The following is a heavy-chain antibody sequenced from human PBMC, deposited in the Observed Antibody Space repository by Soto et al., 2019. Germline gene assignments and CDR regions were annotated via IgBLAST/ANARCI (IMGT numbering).Heavy chain of an antibody. J-gene: IGHJ6*02. CDR1: GGSISSGDYY. CDR2: IYYSGST. D-gene: IGHD3-3*01. Sequence: SETLSLTCTVSGGSISSGDYYWSWIRQPPGKGLEWIGYIYYSGSTYYNPSLKSRVTISVDTSKNQFSLKLSSVTAADTAVYYCARDRSPYDFWSGKYWDRNYCYGMDVWGQGTTVTVSS. CDR3: ARDRSPYDFWSGKYWDRNYCYGMDV. V-gene: IGHV4-30-4*01.